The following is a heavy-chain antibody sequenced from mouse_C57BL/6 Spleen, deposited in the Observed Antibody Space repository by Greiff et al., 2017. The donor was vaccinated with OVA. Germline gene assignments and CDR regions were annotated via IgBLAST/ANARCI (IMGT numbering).Heavy chain of an antibody. Sequence: EVQLQQSGPELVKPGASVKISCKASGYTFTDYYMNWVKQSHGKSLEWIGDINPNNGGTSYNQKFKGKATLTVDKSSSTAYMELRSLTSEDSAVYYCASLLLRFYAMDYWGQGTSVTVSS. D-gene: IGHD1-1*01. J-gene: IGHJ4*01. CDR1: GYTFTDYY. CDR2: INPNNGGT. V-gene: IGHV1-26*01. CDR3: ASLLLRFYAMDY.